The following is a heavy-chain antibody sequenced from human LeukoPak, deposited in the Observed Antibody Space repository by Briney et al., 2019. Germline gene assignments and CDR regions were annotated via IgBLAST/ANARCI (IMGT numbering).Heavy chain of an antibody. Sequence: PSETLSLTCVVSGYSISSGDYWGWIRQPPGKGLEWIGRIYHSGSTYTNPSLKSRVTISVDTSKNQFSLKLSSVTAADTAVYYCARSPYYFDSSGYHGAYYFDYWGQGTLVTVSS. CDR3: ARSPYYFDSSGYHGAYYFDY. V-gene: IGHV4-38-2*01. CDR1: GYSISSGDY. D-gene: IGHD3-22*01. J-gene: IGHJ4*02. CDR2: IYHSGST.